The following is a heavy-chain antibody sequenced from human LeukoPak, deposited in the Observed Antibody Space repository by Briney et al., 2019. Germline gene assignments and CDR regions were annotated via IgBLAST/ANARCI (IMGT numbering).Heavy chain of an antibody. J-gene: IGHJ4*02. V-gene: IGHV3-20*04. CDR1: GFIFDDYG. CDR3: ARGAGTHPDY. CDR2: INWDGGST. D-gene: IGHD1-1*01. Sequence: GGSLRLSCAASGFIFDDYGMSWVRQVPGKGLEWVAGINWDGGSTGYADSVKGRFTISRDNAKNSLYLQMNSLRAEDTAVYYCARGAGTHPDYWGQGTLVTVSS.